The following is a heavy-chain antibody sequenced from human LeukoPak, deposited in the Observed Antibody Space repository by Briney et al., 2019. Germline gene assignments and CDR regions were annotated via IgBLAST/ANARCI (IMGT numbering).Heavy chain of an antibody. D-gene: IGHD6-13*01. V-gene: IGHV4-59*08. CDR1: GGSISSYY. CDR2: IYYSGST. Sequence: PSETLSLTCTVSGGSISSYYWSWIRQFPGKGLEWIGYIYYSGSTNYNPSLKSRVTISVDASKNQFSLRLSSVTAADTAVYYCARPVYMSGQHLGFDYWGQGTLVTVSS. CDR3: ARPVYMSGQHLGFDY. J-gene: IGHJ4*02.